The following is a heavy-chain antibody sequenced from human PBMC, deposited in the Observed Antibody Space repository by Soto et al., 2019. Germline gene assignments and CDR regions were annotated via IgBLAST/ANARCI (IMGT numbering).Heavy chain of an antibody. CDR1: GGPISSGGYY. V-gene: IGHV4-31*03. J-gene: IGHJ5*02. Sequence: PSETLSLTCTVSGGPISSGGYYWSWIRQHPGKGLEWIGYIYYSGSTYYNPSLKSRVTISVDTSKNQFSLKLSSVTAADTAVYYCARSLVDTAMVGSVVENWFDPWGQGTLVTVSS. CDR3: ARSLVDTAMVGSVVENWFDP. D-gene: IGHD5-18*01. CDR2: IYYSGST.